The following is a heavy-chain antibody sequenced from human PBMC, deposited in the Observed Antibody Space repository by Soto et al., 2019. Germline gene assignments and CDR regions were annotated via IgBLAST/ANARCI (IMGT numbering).Heavy chain of an antibody. V-gene: IGHV1-69*13. CDR2: IIPIFGTA. J-gene: IGHJ4*01. CDR3: AREGLGYYYDISGSHIPYYFDY. D-gene: IGHD3-22*01. CDR1: GGTFSSYA. Sequence: SVKVSCKASGGTFSSYAISWVRQAPGQGLEWMGGIIPIFGTANYAQKFQGRVTITADESTSTAYMELSSLRSEDTAVYYCAREGLGYYYDISGSHIPYYFDYWG.